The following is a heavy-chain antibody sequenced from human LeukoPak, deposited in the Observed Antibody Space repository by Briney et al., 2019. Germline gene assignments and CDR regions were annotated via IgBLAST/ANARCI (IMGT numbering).Heavy chain of an antibody. J-gene: IGHJ6*03. Sequence: GGSLRLSCAASGFTFSSYAMHWVRQAPGKGLEYVSAISSNGGSTYYANSVKGRFTISRDDSKNTLYLQMGSLRAEDMAVYYCARDFQNYDFYYMDVWGKGTTVTVSS. CDR1: GFTFSSYA. CDR2: ISSNGGST. V-gene: IGHV3-64*01. CDR3: ARDFQNYDFYYMDV. D-gene: IGHD3-3*01.